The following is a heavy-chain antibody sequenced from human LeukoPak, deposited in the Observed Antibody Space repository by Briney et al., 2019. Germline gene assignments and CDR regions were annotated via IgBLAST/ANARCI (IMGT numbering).Heavy chain of an antibody. V-gene: IGHV3-7*01. Sequence: GGSLRLSCAASGFTFSTYWMSWVRQAPGKGLEWVANIKQDGSEKYYVDSVKGRFTISRDNAKNSLYLQMNTLRPEDTAVYYCARGGYSSSWYDYWGQGTLVTVSS. CDR3: ARGGYSSSWYDY. J-gene: IGHJ4*02. D-gene: IGHD6-13*01. CDR2: IKQDGSEK. CDR1: GFTFSTYW.